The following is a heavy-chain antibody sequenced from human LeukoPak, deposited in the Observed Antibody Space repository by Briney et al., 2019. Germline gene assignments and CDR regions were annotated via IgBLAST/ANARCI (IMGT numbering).Heavy chain of an antibody. J-gene: IGHJ4*02. Sequence: ASVKVSCKASGYTFTNYGISWVRQAPGQGLEWMGWISAYNGNTNHAHSLQGRVTMTTDTSTNTAYMELRSLRSDDTAVYYWARDASPWLRLDYWGQGTLVTVSS. V-gene: IGHV1-18*04. CDR1: GYTFTNYG. D-gene: IGHD6-19*01. CDR3: ARDASPWLRLDY. CDR2: ISAYNGNT.